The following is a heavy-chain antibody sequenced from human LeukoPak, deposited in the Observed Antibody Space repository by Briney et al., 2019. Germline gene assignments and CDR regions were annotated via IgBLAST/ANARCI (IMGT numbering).Heavy chain of an antibody. CDR2: IIPIFGTA. D-gene: IGHD6-19*01. Sequence: ASVEVSCKASGGTFSSYAISWVRQAPGQGLEWMGGIIPIFGTANYAQKFQGRVTITADESTSTAYMELSSLRSEDTAVYYCARSYSSGWSDYWGQGTLVTVSS. CDR3: ARSYSSGWSDY. CDR1: GGTFSSYA. V-gene: IGHV1-69*13. J-gene: IGHJ4*02.